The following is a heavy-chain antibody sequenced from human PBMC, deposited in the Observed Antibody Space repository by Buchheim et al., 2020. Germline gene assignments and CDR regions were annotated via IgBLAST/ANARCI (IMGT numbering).Heavy chain of an antibody. D-gene: IGHD2-2*01. CDR2: ISYDGGSQ. V-gene: IGHV3-30*04. CDR1: EFSFISYA. J-gene: IGHJ5*02. Sequence: VQLVESGGGVVQPGRSLRLSCVASEFSFISYAVHWVRQAPGKGMEWVAIISYDGGSQYYADSVKGRFTVSRDNAKNTLYLEMHSLRVEDTAVYYCSPLDTYAKSWGQGNL. CDR3: SPLDTYAKS.